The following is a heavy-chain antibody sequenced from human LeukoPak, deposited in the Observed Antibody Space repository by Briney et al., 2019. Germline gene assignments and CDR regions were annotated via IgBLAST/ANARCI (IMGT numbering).Heavy chain of an antibody. Sequence: PGGSLRLSCAASGFTFSSYGMHWVRQAPGKGLEWVAVIWYDGSNKYYADSVKGRFTISRDNSKNTLYLQMNSLRAEDTAVYYCARAYSSGWYYPGDYWGQGTLVTVSS. D-gene: IGHD6-19*01. CDR3: ARAYSSGWYYPGDY. V-gene: IGHV3-33*01. CDR1: GFTFSSYG. CDR2: IWYDGSNK. J-gene: IGHJ4*02.